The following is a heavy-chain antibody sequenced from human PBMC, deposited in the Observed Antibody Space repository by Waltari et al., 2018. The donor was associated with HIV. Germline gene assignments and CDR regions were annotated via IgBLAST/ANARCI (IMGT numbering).Heavy chain of an antibody. CDR1: GFTFSSYA. J-gene: IGHJ6*02. CDR3: ASDPWNKRGAYYYGMDV. V-gene: IGHV3-23*01. D-gene: IGHD1-1*01. CDR2: ISGRGGGT. Sequence: EVQLLESGGGLVQPGGSMSFSCAASGFTFSSYAMSWVRQAPGKGLEWVSAISGRGGGTNHADAVDGRFTIAIDNSKNTLYLQMNSLRAENTAIYYCASDPWNKRGAYYYGMDVWGQGTTLTVSS.